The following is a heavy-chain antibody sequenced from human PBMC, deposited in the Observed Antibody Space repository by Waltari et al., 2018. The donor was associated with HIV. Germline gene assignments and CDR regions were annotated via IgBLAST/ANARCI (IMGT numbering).Heavy chain of an antibody. CDR1: GGSISSSSYY. J-gene: IGHJ4*02. CDR2: IYYSGST. V-gene: IGHV4-39*01. D-gene: IGHD3-22*01. Sequence: QLQLQESGPGLVKPSETLSLTCTVSGGSISSSSYYWGWIRQPPRHGAEWIGSIYYSGSTYYNPSLKRRVTISVDTSKNQFSLKLSSVTAADTAVYYCARHSLTYYYDSSGYSVAFDYWGQGTLVTVSS. CDR3: ARHSLTYYYDSSGYSVAFDY.